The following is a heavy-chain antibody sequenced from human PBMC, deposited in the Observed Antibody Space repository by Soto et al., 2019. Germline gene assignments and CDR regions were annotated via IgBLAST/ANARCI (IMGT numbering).Heavy chain of an antibody. CDR2: INPKSGVT. V-gene: IGHV1-2*02. Sequence: GASVKVSCKASGYTFTGYYMHWVRQAPGQGLEWMGWINPKSGVTNYAQRFQGRVTMTMDTSMSTAYMELTSLRYDDKAVFYCATELNSGLGNFDLWGQGTLVSASS. CDR1: GYTFTGYY. J-gene: IGHJ4*02. CDR3: ATELNSGLGNFDL. D-gene: IGHD6-19*01.